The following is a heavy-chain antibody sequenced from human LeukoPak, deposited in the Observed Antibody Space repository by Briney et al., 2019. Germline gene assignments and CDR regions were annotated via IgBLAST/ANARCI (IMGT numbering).Heavy chain of an antibody. CDR1: GFTFSSYA. V-gene: IGHV3-30-3*01. J-gene: IGHJ4*02. Sequence: GMSLRLSCAASGFTFSSYAIHWVRQAPGKGLEWVAVISSDGSNTYCADSVKGRFTISRDNYKNTLYLQMNSLRAEDTAVYYCARSLGYYGSSGTRGDYWGQGTLVTVSS. CDR2: ISSDGSNT. CDR3: ARSLGYYGSSGTRGDY. D-gene: IGHD3-22*01.